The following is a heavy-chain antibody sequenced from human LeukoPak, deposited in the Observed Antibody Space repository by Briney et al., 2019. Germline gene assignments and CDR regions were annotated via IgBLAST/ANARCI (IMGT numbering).Heavy chain of an antibody. CDR1: GFTFSTYP. D-gene: IGHD5-18*01. V-gene: IGHV3-30*04. J-gene: IGHJ4*02. CDR2: ISNDGSNK. CDR3: ARDVLRGYSCGLDS. Sequence: GGSLRLSCAASGFTFSTYPMHWVRQAPGRGLEWVAVISNDGSNKYYADSVKGRFTLSRDSSKNTLYLQMNSLRTEDTAVYYCARDVLRGYSCGLDSWGQGTLVTVSS.